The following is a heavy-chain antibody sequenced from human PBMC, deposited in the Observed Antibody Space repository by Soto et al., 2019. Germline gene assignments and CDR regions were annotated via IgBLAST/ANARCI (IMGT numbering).Heavy chain of an antibody. V-gene: IGHV4-30-2*06. D-gene: IGHD2-21*02. J-gene: IGHJ4*02. CDR3: ASSRVVTTYFDY. Sequence: QLQLQESGSRLVKPSQTLSLTCAVSGGSISRAGYSWSWIRQSPGKGMESIGYMYNSGGTFYNPSLKSRLTISVDRSKNQLSLQLNSVTAADTAVYYCASSRVVTTYFDYWGQGTLVTVSS. CDR1: GGSISRAGYS. CDR2: MYNSGGT.